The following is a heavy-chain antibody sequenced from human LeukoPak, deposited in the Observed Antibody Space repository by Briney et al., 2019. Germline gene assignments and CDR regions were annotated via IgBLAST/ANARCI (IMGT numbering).Heavy chain of an antibody. D-gene: IGHD6-13*01. Sequence: GGSLRLSCAGSGFNFSSYSMSWVRQAPWKGLEFVSSISSSSFIYYADSAKGRFTISRDNAKKSLSLQMNSLRADDTAVYYCARGYSSSWYLDWGQGTLVTVSS. CDR2: ISSSSFI. V-gene: IGHV3-21*01. CDR1: GFNFSSYS. J-gene: IGHJ4*02. CDR3: ARGYSSSWYLD.